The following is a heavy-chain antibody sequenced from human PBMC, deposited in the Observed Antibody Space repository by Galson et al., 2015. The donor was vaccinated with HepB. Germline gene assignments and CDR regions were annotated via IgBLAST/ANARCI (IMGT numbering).Heavy chain of an antibody. Sequence: SLRLSCAASGFTFSSYGMHWVRQAPGKGLEWVAVISYDGSNKYYADSVKGRFTISRDNSKSTLYLEVNSLRAEDTAAYYCAKDYFQHTISWAADHWGQGSLVTVSS. V-gene: IGHV3-30*18. CDR3: AKDYFQHTISWAADH. CDR1: GFTFSSYG. CDR2: ISYDGSNK. D-gene: IGHD3-10*01. J-gene: IGHJ5*02.